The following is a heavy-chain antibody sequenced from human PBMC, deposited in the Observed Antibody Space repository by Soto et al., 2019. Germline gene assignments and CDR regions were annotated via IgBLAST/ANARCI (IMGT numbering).Heavy chain of an antibody. J-gene: IGHJ5*02. CDR2: VYYSGSS. V-gene: IGHV4-31*03. CDR3: AKLSCTSSTCHFPGWFDP. CDR1: GDSISGGASF. D-gene: IGHD2-2*01. Sequence: SETLSLTCTVSGDSISGGASFWSWIRQPPGKGLEWIANVYYSGSSYYNPSLKSRLTISVDTTKNQFSLQLKSMTAADTAVYYCAKLSCTSSTCHFPGWFDPWGQGTLVTVSS.